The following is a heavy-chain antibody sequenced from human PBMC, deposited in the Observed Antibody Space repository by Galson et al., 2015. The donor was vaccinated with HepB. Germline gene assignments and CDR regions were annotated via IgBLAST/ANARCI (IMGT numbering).Heavy chain of an antibody. CDR2: TYYRSKWYN. CDR3: ARVVMYCSSTGCYNYYYYGMDV. V-gene: IGHV6-1*01. CDR1: GDSVSSNSAA. Sequence: CAISGDSVSSNSAAWNWIRQSPSRGLEWLGRTYYRSKWYNDYAVSVKSRITINPDTSKNQFSLQLNSVTPEDTAVHYCARVVMYCSSTGCYNYYYYGMDVWGQGTTVTVSS. D-gene: IGHD2-2*02. J-gene: IGHJ6*02.